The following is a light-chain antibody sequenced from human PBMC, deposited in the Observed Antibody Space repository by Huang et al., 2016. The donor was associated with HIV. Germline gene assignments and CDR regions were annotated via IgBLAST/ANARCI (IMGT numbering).Light chain of an antibody. J-gene: IGKJ1*01. CDR1: QSVSSN. V-gene: IGKV3-15*01. Sequence: EIVMTQSPATLSVSPGERATLSCRASQSVSSNLAWYQHKPGQAPRLLIFGASTRATGIPARFSGSGSGTECTLTISSLQSEDFAVYYCHQYNNWPPWTFGQGTKVEIK. CDR2: GAS. CDR3: HQYNNWPPWT.